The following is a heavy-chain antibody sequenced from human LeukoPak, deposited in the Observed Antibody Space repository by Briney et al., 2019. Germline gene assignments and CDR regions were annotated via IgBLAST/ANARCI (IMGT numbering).Heavy chain of an antibody. CDR3: ARASGRYSDAFDI. CDR1: GGTFSSYA. CDR2: IIPIFGTA. V-gene: IGHV1-69*05. D-gene: IGHD1-26*01. J-gene: IGHJ3*02. Sequence: GASVKVSCKASGGTFSSYAISWVRQAPGQGLEWMGGIIPIFGTANYAQNFQGRVTMTRDTSISTAYMELSRLRSDDTALYYCARASGRYSDAFDIWGQGTMVTVSS.